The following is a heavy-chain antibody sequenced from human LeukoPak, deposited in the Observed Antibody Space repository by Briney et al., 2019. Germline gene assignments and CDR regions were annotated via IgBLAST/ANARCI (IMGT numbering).Heavy chain of an antibody. J-gene: IGHJ4*02. D-gene: IGHD2-21*01. CDR3: ASFYQAYYFDY. Sequence: SETLSLTCTVSGGSVNSSSYYWSWIRQPPGKGLEWIGYIYYSGSTYYNPSLKSRVTISVDTSKNQFSLKLSSVTAADTAVYYCASFYQAYYFDYWGQGTLVTVFS. CDR1: GGSVNSSSYY. V-gene: IGHV4-30-4*01. CDR2: IYYSGST.